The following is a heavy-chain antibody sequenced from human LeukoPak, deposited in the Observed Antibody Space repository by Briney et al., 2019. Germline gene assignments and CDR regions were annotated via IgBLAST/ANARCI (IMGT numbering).Heavy chain of an antibody. CDR1: GFTVSSNS. D-gene: IGHD4/OR15-4a*01. J-gene: IGHJ4*02. Sequence: GGSLRLSCTVSGFTVSSNSMSWVRQAPGKGLEWVSFIYSDNTHYSASVKGRFTISRDNSKHTLYLQMHRLRAEDTAVYYCARRAGAYSHPYDYWGQGTLVTVSS. CDR3: ARRAGAYSHPYDY. V-gene: IGHV3-53*01. CDR2: IYSDNT.